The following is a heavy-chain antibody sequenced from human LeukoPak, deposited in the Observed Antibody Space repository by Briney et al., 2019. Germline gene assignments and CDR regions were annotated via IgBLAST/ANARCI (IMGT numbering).Heavy chain of an antibody. J-gene: IGHJ4*02. V-gene: IGHV3-53*01. CDR2: LYSDGNT. CDR1: GFTIITND. Sequence: SGGSLRLSCAASGFTIITNDMTWVRQAPGKGLEWVSVLYSDGNTKYADSVQGRFTISRDNSKNTLYLEMNSLSPDDTAVYYCARGVEPLAANTWAYWGQGTLVTVSS. D-gene: IGHD1-14*01. CDR3: ARGVEPLAANTWAY.